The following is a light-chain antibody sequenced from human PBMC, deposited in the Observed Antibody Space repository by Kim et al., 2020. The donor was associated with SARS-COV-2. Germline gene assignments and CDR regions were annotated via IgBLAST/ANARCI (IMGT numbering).Light chain of an antibody. V-gene: IGLV2-14*03. CDR2: DVS. J-gene: IGLJ3*02. CDR3: SSYTSSSSWV. Sequence: QSALTQPASVSGSPGQSITISCTGTRSDVGAYDYVSWYQQLPGKAPNLMIYDVSERPSGVSYRFSGSKSGNTASLTISRLRAEDEADYYCSSYTSSSSWVFGGGTQLTVL. CDR1: RSDVGAYDY.